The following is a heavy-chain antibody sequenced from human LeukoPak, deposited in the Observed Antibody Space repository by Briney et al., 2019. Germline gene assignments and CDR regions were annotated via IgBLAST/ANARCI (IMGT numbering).Heavy chain of an antibody. CDR3: ARDQWLLRGGDHDAFDI. D-gene: IGHD6-19*01. J-gene: IGHJ3*02. CDR1: GGSISSTHW. V-gene: IGHV4-4*02. Sequence: KSSETVSLTCAVSGGSISSTHWWNWFRQPPGKGLEWIGETFHSGTTNYNPSLKSRVTISIDKSKNQFSLKLRSVTAADTAVYYCARDQWLLRGGDHDAFDIWGQGPMVPVSS. CDR2: TFHSGTT.